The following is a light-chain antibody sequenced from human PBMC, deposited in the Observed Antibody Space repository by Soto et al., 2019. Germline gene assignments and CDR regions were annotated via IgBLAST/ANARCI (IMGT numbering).Light chain of an antibody. V-gene: IGKV3-15*01. CDR2: GAS. CDR3: QQYNDWPRT. CDR1: QSVFSN. J-gene: IGKJ1*01. Sequence: EIVMTQSPATLSVSPGERATLSCRASQSVFSNLAWYQQKPGQAPGLLIYGASTRATGIPARFSGSGSWTDFTLTISSLQSEEFAVYYCQQYNDWPRTFGQGTKVEIK.